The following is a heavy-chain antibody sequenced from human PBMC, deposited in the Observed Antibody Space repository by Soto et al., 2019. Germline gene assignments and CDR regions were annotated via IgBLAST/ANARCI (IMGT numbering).Heavy chain of an antibody. Sequence: GGSLRLSCAASGFTFSSYWMSWVRQAPGKGLEWVANIKQDGSEKYYVDSVKGRFTISRDNAKNSLYLQMNSLRAEDTAVYYCARDNVSPIVVVVAATYFDYWGQGTLVTVSS. CDR3: ARDNVSPIVVVVAATYFDY. D-gene: IGHD2-15*01. CDR1: GFTFSSYW. J-gene: IGHJ4*02. V-gene: IGHV3-7*05. CDR2: IKQDGSEK.